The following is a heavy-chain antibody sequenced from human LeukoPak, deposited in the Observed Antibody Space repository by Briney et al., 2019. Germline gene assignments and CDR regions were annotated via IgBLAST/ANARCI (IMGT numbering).Heavy chain of an antibody. CDR3: ARDRSYGSELYNWFDP. CDR1: GYTFTSYA. J-gene: IGHJ5*02. Sequence: GASVKVSCKASGYTFTSYAMHWVRQAPGQRLEWMGWINAGSGNTKYSQKFQGRDTITRDTSASTAYMELSSLRFEDTAVYYCARDRSYGSELYNWFDPWGQGTLVIVSS. D-gene: IGHD3-10*01. V-gene: IGHV1-3*01. CDR2: INAGSGNT.